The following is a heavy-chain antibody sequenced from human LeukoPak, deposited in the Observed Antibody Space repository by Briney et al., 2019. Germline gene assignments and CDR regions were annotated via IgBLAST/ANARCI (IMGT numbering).Heavy chain of an antibody. D-gene: IGHD2-2*01. J-gene: IGHJ6*02. CDR2: ISGSASST. CDR1: GFTFSNYA. V-gene: IGHV3-23*01. Sequence: RGSLRLSCAASGFTFSNYAMTRVRQAPGKELEWVSGISGSASSTYYTNSVKGRFTISRDNSKNTLYLQMNSLRAEDTAIYYCAKDLYCTSTRCYGYGMDVWGQGTTVTVSS. CDR3: AKDLYCTSTRCYGYGMDV.